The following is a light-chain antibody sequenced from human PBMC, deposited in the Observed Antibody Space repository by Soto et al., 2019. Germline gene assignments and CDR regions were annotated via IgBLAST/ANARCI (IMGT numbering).Light chain of an antibody. Sequence: DMVMTQSPDSLAVSLGARSTINCNSRQTILYFSNNKNFLAWYQQKAGQPPKLLITWASTRESGVPDRFSGSGSGTDFTLTISSLQAEDVAVYYCQQYYNSITVGQGTRLEIK. J-gene: IGKJ5*01. CDR2: WAS. V-gene: IGKV4-1*01. CDR3: QQYYNSIT. CDR1: QTILYFSNNKNF.